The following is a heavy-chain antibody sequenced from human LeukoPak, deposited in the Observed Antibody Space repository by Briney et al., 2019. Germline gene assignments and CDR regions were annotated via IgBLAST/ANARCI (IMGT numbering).Heavy chain of an antibody. Sequence: SETLSLTCTVSGGSISSYYWSWIRQPPGKGLEWIGYIYYSGSTNYNPSLKSRVTISVDTSKNQFSLKLSSVTAADTAVYYCARESSGYYPNGRVFDYWGQGTLVTVSS. CDR3: ARESSGYYPNGRVFDY. CDR1: GGSISSYY. J-gene: IGHJ4*02. D-gene: IGHD3-22*01. CDR2: IYYSGST. V-gene: IGHV4-59*01.